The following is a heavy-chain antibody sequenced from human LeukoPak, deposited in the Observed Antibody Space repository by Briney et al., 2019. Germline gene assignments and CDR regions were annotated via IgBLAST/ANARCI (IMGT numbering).Heavy chain of an antibody. CDR2: INPNSGGT. CDR1: GYTFTGYY. J-gene: IGHJ4*02. CDR3: VKGNLLDY. V-gene: IGHV1-2*02. Sequence: VASVKVSCKASGYTFTGYYMHWVRQAPGQGLEWMGWINPNSGGTNYAQNFQGRVTMTRDTSISTAYVDLSRLRSDDTAVYYCVKGNLLDYWGQGTLVTVTS.